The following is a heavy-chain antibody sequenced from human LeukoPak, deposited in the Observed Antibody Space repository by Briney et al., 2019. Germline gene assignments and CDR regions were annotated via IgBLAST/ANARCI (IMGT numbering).Heavy chain of an antibody. J-gene: IGHJ4*02. CDR3: ARGIYGSGSYYRY. V-gene: IGHV4-34*01. CDR1: GGSFSGYY. CDR2: INHSGST. Sequence: SETLSLTCAVYGGSFSGYYWSWIRQPPGKGLEWIGEINHSGSTNYNLSLKSRVTISVDTSKNQFSLKLSSVTAADTAVYYCARGIYGSGSYYRYWGQGTLVTVSS. D-gene: IGHD3-10*01.